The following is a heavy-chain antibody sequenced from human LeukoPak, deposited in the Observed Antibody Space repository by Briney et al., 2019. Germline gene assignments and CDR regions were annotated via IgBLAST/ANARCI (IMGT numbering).Heavy chain of an antibody. CDR2: IWYDGSNK. J-gene: IGHJ6*02. V-gene: IGHV3-33*01. Sequence: TGGSLRLSCAASGFTFSSYGMHWVRQAPGKGLEWVAVIWYDGSNKYYADSVKGRFTISRDNSKNTLYLQMNSLRAEDTAVYYCARDADYDFYGMDVWGQGTTVTVSS. CDR3: ARDADYDFYGMDV. CDR1: GFTFSSYG. D-gene: IGHD3-3*01.